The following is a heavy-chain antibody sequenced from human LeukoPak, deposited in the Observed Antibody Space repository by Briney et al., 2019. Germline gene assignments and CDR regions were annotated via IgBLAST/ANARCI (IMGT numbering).Heavy chain of an antibody. D-gene: IGHD3-22*01. J-gene: IGHJ4*02. CDR2: ISYDGSNK. CDR1: GFTFSSYG. CDR3: AKAEGYYDSSGYYY. V-gene: IGHV3-30*18. Sequence: PGGSLRLSCAASGFTFSSYGMHWVRQAPGKGLEWVAVISYDGSNKYYADSVKGRFTISRDNSKNTLYLQMNSLRAEDTAVYYCAKAEGYYDSSGYYYWGQGTLVTVSS.